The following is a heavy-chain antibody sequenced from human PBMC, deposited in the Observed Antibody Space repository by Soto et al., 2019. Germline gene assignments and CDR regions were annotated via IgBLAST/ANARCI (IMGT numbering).Heavy chain of an antibody. CDR1: GYTFTGFY. J-gene: IGHJ4*02. V-gene: IGHV1-2*04. Sequence: QVQLVQSGAEVKKPGASVKVSCKASGYTFTGFYMHWVRQAPGQGLEWLGWINPKSGDTEYAQNYQGWDTMTRDTSISTAYMELSRLKSDDTAVYYCASGGSTVTREFDYWGQGTLVSVSS. D-gene: IGHD4-17*01. CDR3: ASGGSTVTREFDY. CDR2: INPKSGDT.